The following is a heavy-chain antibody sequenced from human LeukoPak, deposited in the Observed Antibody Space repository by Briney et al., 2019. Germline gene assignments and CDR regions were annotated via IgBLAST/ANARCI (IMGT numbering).Heavy chain of an antibody. Sequence: SETLSLTCAVYGGSFSGYYWSWIRQPPGKGLEWIGEINHSGSTNYNPSLKSRVTISVDTSKNQFSLKLSSVTAADTAVYYCARRFYYDSSGYYSLDYWGQGTLVTVSP. D-gene: IGHD3-22*01. CDR1: GGSFSGYY. J-gene: IGHJ4*02. CDR2: INHSGST. V-gene: IGHV4-34*01. CDR3: ARRFYYDSSGYYSLDY.